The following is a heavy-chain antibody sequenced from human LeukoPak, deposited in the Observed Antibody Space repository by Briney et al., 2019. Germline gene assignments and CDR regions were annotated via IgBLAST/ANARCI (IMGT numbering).Heavy chain of an antibody. CDR1: GFTFSSYS. V-gene: IGHV3-21*04. Sequence: PGGSLRLSCAASGFTFSSYSMNWVRQAPGKGLEWVSSISSSSSYIYYADSVKGRFTISRANAKNSLYLQMNSLRAEDTAVYYCARARGSSGPRHYYYGMDVWGQGTTVTVSS. CDR2: ISSSSSYI. CDR3: ARARGSSGPRHYYYGMDV. D-gene: IGHD6-19*01. J-gene: IGHJ6*02.